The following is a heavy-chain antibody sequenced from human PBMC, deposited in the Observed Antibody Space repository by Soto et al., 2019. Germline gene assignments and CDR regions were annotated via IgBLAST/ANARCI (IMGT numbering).Heavy chain of an antibody. CDR3: ARGKGDGYNQFDY. Sequence: SVKVSCKASGGTFSSYAISWVRQAPGQGLEWMGGIIPIFGTANYAQKFQGRVTITADESTSTAYMELSSPRSEDTAVYYCARGKGDGYNQFDYWGQGTLVTVSS. CDR2: IIPIFGTA. CDR1: GGTFSSYA. D-gene: IGHD5-12*01. V-gene: IGHV1-69*13. J-gene: IGHJ4*02.